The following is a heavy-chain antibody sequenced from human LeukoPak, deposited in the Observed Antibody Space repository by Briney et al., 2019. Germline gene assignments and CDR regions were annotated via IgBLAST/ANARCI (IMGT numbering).Heavy chain of an antibody. CDR2: INTAGRA. V-gene: IGHV3-23*01. D-gene: IGHD6-6*01. CDR3: SKGASSAGMLDFQY. CDR1: GFTFSNFA. Sequence: PGGSLRLSCEASGFTFSNFAMTWVRQAPGKGLEWVSAINTAGRAYYEDSVKGRFTITRDNSKNTVYLQMINLRAEDTAIYYCSKGASSAGMLDFQYWGQGTRVIVSS. J-gene: IGHJ4*02.